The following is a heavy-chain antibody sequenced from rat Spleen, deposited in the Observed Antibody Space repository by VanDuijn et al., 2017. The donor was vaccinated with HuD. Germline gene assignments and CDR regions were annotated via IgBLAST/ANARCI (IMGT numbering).Heavy chain of an antibody. CDR3: AKDGGGYSARFAY. V-gene: IGHV5-29*01. CDR1: GFTFSDYG. D-gene: IGHD1-11*01. J-gene: IGHJ3*01. Sequence: EVQLVESGGGLVQPGRSLKLSCAASGFTFSDYGVAWVRQAPTKGLEWVATISSDGGSTYYRDSVKGRFTISRDNAKSTLYLQMNSLRSEDTATYYCAKDGGGYSARFAYWGQGTLVTVSS. CDR2: ISSDGGST.